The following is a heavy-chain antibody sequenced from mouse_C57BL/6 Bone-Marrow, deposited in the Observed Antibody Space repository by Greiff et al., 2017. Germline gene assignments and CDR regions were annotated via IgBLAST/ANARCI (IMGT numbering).Heavy chain of an antibody. V-gene: IGHV1-18*01. CDR2: INPNNGGT. J-gene: IGHJ3*01. D-gene: IGHD1-1*01. CDR3: ARRTRIYYYGSSYVGFAY. Sequence: EVQLQESGPELVKPGASVKIPCKASGYTFTDYNMDWVKQSHGKSLEWIGDINPNNGGTIYNQKFKGKATLTVDKSSSTAYMELRSLTSEDTAVYDCARRTRIYYYGSSYVGFAYWGQGTLVTVSA. CDR1: GYTFTDYN.